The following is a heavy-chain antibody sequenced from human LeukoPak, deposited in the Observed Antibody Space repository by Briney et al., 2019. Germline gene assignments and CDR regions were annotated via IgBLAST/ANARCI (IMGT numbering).Heavy chain of an antibody. CDR2: IIPIFGTA. CDR1: GGTFSSYA. Sequence: GASVKVSCKASGGTFSSYAISWVRQAPGQGLEWMGGIIPIFGTANYAQKFQGRVTITADESTSTAYMELSSLRSEDTAVYYCASARGDYGETRYYYYGMDVWGQGTTVTVSS. D-gene: IGHD4-17*01. CDR3: ASARGDYGETRYYYYGMDV. J-gene: IGHJ6*02. V-gene: IGHV1-69*13.